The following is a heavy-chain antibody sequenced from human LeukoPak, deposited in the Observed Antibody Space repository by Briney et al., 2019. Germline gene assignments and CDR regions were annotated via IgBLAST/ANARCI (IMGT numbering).Heavy chain of an antibody. Sequence: KPSETLALTCAVYGGSFSGYYWSWIRQPPGKGLEWIGEINHSGSTNYNPSLKSRVTISVDTSKNQFSLKLSSVTAADTAVYYCARHSLGRRITMIVVVPRGDWFDPWGQGTLVTVSS. D-gene: IGHD3-22*01. CDR1: GGSFSGYY. CDR2: INHSGST. V-gene: IGHV4-34*01. J-gene: IGHJ5*02. CDR3: ARHSLGRRITMIVVVPRGDWFDP.